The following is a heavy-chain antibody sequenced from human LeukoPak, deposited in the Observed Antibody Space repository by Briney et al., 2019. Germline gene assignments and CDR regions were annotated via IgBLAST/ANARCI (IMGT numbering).Heavy chain of an antibody. CDR1: GGSFSGYY. Sequence: SETLSLTCAVYGGSFSGYYWSWIRQPPGKGLEWIGEINHSGSTNYSPSLKSRVTISVDTSKNQFSLKLSSVTAADTAVYYCARDRAGEGDFDYWGQGTLVTVSS. D-gene: IGHD7-27*01. CDR2: INHSGST. V-gene: IGHV4-34*01. J-gene: IGHJ4*02. CDR3: ARDRAGEGDFDY.